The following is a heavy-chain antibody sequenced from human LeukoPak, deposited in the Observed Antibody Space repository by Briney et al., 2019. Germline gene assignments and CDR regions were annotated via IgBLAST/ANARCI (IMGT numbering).Heavy chain of an antibody. CDR2: ISSSGSTI. D-gene: IGHD3-16*01. V-gene: IGHV3-11*01. CDR3: ARVGELDSFDY. Sequence: GGSPRLSCAAPGFTFSDYYMSWIRQAPGKGLEWVSYISSSGSTIYYADSVKGRFTISRDNAKNSLYLQMNSLRAEDTAVYYCARVGELDSFDYWGQGTLVTVSS. CDR1: GFTFSDYY. J-gene: IGHJ4*02.